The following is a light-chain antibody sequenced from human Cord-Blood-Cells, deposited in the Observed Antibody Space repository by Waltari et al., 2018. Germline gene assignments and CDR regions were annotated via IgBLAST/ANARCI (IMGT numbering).Light chain of an antibody. CDR1: SSDVGGYNY. V-gene: IGLV2-14*01. CDR3: SSYTSSSTLYV. Sequence: QSALTQPASVSGSPGQSITTSCTGTSSDVGGYNYVSWYQQHPGKAPKLMIYDVSNRPSGVSNRFSGSKSGNTVSLTISGLQAEDEADYYCSSYTSSSTLYVFGTGTKVTVL. CDR2: DVS. J-gene: IGLJ1*01.